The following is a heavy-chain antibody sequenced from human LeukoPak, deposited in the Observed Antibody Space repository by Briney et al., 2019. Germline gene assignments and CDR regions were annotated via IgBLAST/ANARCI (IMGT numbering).Heavy chain of an antibody. CDR2: ISGGGGNT. D-gene: IGHD3-10*01. CDR3: AKDGDIWLGDLNWFDP. CDR1: GFTFTSYA. J-gene: IGHJ5*02. V-gene: IGHV3-23*01. Sequence: PGGSLRLSCAASGFTFTSYALSWVRQAPGKGLEWVSTISGGGGNTYYADSVKGRFTISRDISKNMLYLRMNSLRAEDTAVYYCAKDGDIWLGDLNWFDPWGQGTLVTVSS.